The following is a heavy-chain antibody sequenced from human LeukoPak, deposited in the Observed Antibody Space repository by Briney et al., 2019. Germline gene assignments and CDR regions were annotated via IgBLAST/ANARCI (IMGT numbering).Heavy chain of an antibody. CDR1: GGSISRYY. CDR2: IYYSGST. V-gene: IGHV4-59*01. J-gene: IGHJ6*02. Sequence: PAETLSLPCTVSGGSISRYYWSWIREPPGKGLEWLGYIYYSGSTTYNPSLKSRVTISVDTSKNQFSLKLSSVTAADTAVYDCARINTSLYHYGMDVWGQGTTVTVS. CDR3: ARINTSLYHYGMDV.